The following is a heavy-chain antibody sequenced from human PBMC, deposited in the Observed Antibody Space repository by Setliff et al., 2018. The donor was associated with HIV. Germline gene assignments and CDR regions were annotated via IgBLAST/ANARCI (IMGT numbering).Heavy chain of an antibody. J-gene: IGHJ4*02. Sequence: PSETLSLTCTVSGGFISTGGYSWSWIRQPPGKGLEWIGYIYPSGSTNYNPSLKSRVTISVDTSKNQFSLKLNSVTAADTAVYYCARGLSFYDPGGFDYWGQGTLVTV. V-gene: IGHV4-61*08. CDR3: ARGLSFYDPGGFDY. D-gene: IGHD3-22*01. CDR1: GGFISTGGYS. CDR2: IYPSGST.